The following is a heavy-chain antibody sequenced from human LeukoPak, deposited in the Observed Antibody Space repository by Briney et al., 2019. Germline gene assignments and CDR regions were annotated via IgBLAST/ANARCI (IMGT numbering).Heavy chain of an antibody. CDR3: ARDGANQVVTAISPSYGMDV. CDR2: IYTSGST. Sequence: SETLSLTCAVSGGSISSYYWSWIRQPAGKGLEWIGRIYTSGSTNYNPSLKSRVTMSVDTSKNQFSLKLSSVTSAVTAVYYCARDGANQVVTAISPSYGMDVWGQGTTVTVSS. D-gene: IGHD2-21*02. J-gene: IGHJ6*02. CDR1: GGSISSYY. V-gene: IGHV4-4*07.